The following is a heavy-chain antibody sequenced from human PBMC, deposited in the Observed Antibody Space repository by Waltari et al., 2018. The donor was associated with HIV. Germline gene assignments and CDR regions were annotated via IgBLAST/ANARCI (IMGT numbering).Heavy chain of an antibody. CDR1: GFTFSSYS. V-gene: IGHV3-21*01. J-gene: IGHJ4*02. Sequence: EVQLVESGGGLVKPGGSLRLSCAASGFTFSSYSMNWVRQAPGKALEWVSSISSSSSYIYYADSVKGRFTISRDNAKNSLYLQMNSLRAEDTAVYYCARPVGYSGSYFDYWGQGTLVTVSS. D-gene: IGHD1-26*01. CDR2: ISSSSSYI. CDR3: ARPVGYSGSYFDY.